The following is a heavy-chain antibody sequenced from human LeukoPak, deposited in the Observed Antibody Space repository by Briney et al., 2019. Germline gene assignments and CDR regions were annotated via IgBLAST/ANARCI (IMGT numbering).Heavy chain of an antibody. CDR3: ATLTTVTTFSDY. D-gene: IGHD4-17*01. CDR2: ISAYNGNT. J-gene: IGHJ4*02. CDR1: GYTFTSYG. Sequence: GASVKVSCKASGYTFTSYGISWVRQAPGQGLEWMGWISAYNGNTNYAQKFQGRVTMTEDTSTDTAYMELSSLRSEDTAVYYCATLTTVTTFSDYWGQGTLVTVSS. V-gene: IGHV1-18*01.